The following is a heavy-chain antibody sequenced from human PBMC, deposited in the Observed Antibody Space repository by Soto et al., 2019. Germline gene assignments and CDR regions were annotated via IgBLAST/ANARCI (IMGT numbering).Heavy chain of an antibody. CDR1: GFTFSDYY. V-gene: IGHV3-11*01. Sequence: PGGSLRLSCAASGFTFSDYYMSWLRQPPGKGLEWVSYISKSGSIIHFADSVKGRFTISRDNSKSTLYLQMNNLRADDTAVYYCAKLYWNPRYFDYWGQGARVTVSS. D-gene: IGHD1-1*01. J-gene: IGHJ4*02. CDR2: ISKSGSII. CDR3: AKLYWNPRYFDY.